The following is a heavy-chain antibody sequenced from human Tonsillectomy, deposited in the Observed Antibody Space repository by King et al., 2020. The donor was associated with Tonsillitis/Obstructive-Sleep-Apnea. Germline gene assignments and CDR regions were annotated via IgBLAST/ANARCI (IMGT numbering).Heavy chain of an antibody. CDR2: ISRSSDTI. Sequence: VQLVESGGGLVQPGGSLRLSCAASGFTFSTYNMNWVRQAPGKGLEWVSYISRSSDTIYYTDSVKGRFTISRDNAKNSLYLQMNSLRDEDTAVYWCARGITTVRGVILRSGGGSIENESDAFDIWGQGTMVTVSS. CDR3: ARGITTVRGVILRSGGGSIENESDAFDI. D-gene: IGHD3-10*01. CDR1: GFTFSTYN. V-gene: IGHV3-48*02. J-gene: IGHJ3*02.